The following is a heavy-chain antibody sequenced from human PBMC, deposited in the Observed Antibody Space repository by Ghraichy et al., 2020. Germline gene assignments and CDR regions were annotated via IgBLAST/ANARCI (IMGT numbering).Heavy chain of an antibody. V-gene: IGHV3-23*01. CDR1: GFTFSSYA. CDR2: ISGSGGST. D-gene: IGHD2-15*01. Sequence: GGSLRLSCAASGFTFSSYAMSWVRQAPGKGLEWVSAISGSGGSTYYADSVKGRFTISRDNSKNTLYLQMNSLRAEDTAVYYCAKDRWDIVVVVAVGWFDPWGQGTLVTVSS. CDR3: AKDRWDIVVVVAVGWFDP. J-gene: IGHJ5*02.